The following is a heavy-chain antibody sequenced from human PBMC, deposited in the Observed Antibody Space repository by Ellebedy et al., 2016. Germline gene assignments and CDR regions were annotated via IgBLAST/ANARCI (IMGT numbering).Heavy chain of an antibody. V-gene: IGHV4-39*01. Sequence: SETLSLTCTVSGGSISSSSYYWGWIRQPPGKGLEWIGSIYYSGSTYYNPSLKSRVTISVDTSKNQFSLKLSSVTAADTAVYYCARRAGYSSHLAFDIWGQGTMVTVSS. CDR3: ARRAGYSSHLAFDI. D-gene: IGHD6-19*01. CDR2: IYYSGST. J-gene: IGHJ3*02. CDR1: GGSISSSSYY.